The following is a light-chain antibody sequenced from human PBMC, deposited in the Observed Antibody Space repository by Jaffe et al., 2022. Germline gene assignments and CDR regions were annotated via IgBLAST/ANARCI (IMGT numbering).Light chain of an antibody. CDR2: GNS. Sequence: QSVLTQPPSVSGAPGQRVTISCTGSSSNIGAGYDVHWYQQLPGTAPKLLIYGNSNRPSGVPDRFSGSKSGTSASLAITGLQAEDEADYYCQSYDSSLSAPIYVFGTGTKVTVL. J-gene: IGLJ1*01. CDR3: QSYDSSLSAPIYV. V-gene: IGLV1-40*01. CDR1: SSNIGAGYD.